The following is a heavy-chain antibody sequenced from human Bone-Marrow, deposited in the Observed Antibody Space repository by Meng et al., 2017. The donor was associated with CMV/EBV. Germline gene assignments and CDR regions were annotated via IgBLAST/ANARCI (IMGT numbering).Heavy chain of an antibody. V-gene: IGHV4-31*03. D-gene: IGHD2-2*01. J-gene: IGHJ6*02. CDR2: IYYSGST. Sequence: SETLSLTCTVSGGSISSGGYYWSWIRQHPGKGLEWIGYIYYSGSTYYNPSLKSRVTISVDTSKNQFSLKLSSVTAADTAVYYCARSSHSSTSGYYYYYGMDVWGQGITVTVSS. CDR1: GGSISSGGYY. CDR3: ARSSHSSTSGYYYYYGMDV.